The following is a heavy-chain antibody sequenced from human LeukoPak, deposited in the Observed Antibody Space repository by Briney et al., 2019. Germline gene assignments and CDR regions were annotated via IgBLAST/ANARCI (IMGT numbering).Heavy chain of an antibody. V-gene: IGHV4-31*03. CDR1: GGSISSGGYY. CDR3: ARDRDSSSTSYYYYGMDV. D-gene: IGHD6-6*01. Sequence: SETLSLTCTVSGGSISSGGYYWSWIRQHPGKGLEGVGYIYYSGSTYYNPSLKSRVTISVDTSKNQFSLKLSSVTAADTAVYYCARDRDSSSTSYYYYGMDVWGQGTTVTVSS. CDR2: IYYSGST. J-gene: IGHJ6*02.